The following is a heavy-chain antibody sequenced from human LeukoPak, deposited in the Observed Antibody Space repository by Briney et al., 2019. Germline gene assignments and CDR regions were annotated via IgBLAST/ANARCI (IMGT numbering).Heavy chain of an antibody. Sequence: PSETLSLTCAVSGGSISSGGYSWSWIRQPPGKGLEWIGYIYHSGSTYCNPSLKSRVTISVDRSKNQFSLKLSSVTAADTAVYYCARSSMYYDFWSGYYSEGGFDYWGQGTLVTVSS. CDR3: ARSSMYYDFWSGYYSEGGFDY. D-gene: IGHD3-3*01. V-gene: IGHV4-30-2*01. CDR2: IYHSGST. J-gene: IGHJ4*02. CDR1: GGSISSGGYS.